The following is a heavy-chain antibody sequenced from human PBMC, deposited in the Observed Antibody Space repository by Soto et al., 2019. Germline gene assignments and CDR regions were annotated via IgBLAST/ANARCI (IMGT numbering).Heavy chain of an antibody. CDR2: ISGSGGST. V-gene: IGHV3-23*01. Sequence: WWSLRLSCVASVITFGSRAMSWFRQAPGKGLEWVSAISGSGGSTYYADSVKGRFTISRDNSKNTLYLQMNSLRAEDTAVYYCAKPGRRFGELLPADYWGQGTLVTVSS. CDR3: AKPGRRFGELLPADY. D-gene: IGHD3-10*01. J-gene: IGHJ4*02. CDR1: VITFGSRA.